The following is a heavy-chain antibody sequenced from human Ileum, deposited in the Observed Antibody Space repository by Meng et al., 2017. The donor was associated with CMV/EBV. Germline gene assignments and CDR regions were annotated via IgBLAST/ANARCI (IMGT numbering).Heavy chain of an antibody. CDR3: ARDLERYYDFWSGYYTGFGGFDP. V-gene: IGHV3-30-3*01. CDR2: ISYDGSTK. CDR1: A. D-gene: IGHD3-3*01. J-gene: IGHJ5*02. Sequence: AMHWVREAPGRGVEWVAVISYDGSTKYYADSVKGRFTISRGNSKNTLYLQMNSLRAEDTAVYYCARDLERYYDFWSGYYTGFGGFDPWGQGTLVTVSS.